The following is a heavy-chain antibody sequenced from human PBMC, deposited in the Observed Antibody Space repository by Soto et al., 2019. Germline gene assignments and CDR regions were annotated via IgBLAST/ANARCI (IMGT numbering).Heavy chain of an antibody. D-gene: IGHD3-3*02. J-gene: IGHJ4*02. CDR2: ITPSGGVT. Sequence: QVQLVQSGTEVKKPGASVKVSCKASGYTFLDFYIHWVRQAPGQWLEWMGFITPSGGVTTYAQNFQGRLTMNRDTYTSTVYMELISLRAEDTAIYYCARDNPFSAGDWGQGTLVT. CDR1: GYTFLDFY. V-gene: IGHV1-46*01. CDR3: ARDNPFSAGD.